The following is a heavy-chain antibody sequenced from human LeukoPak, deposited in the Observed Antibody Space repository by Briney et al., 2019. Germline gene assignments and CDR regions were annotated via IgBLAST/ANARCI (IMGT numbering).Heavy chain of an antibody. CDR2: IFTSGST. J-gene: IGHJ3*02. V-gene: IGHV4-4*07. CDR1: GGSISSYY. Sequence: AETLSLTCTVSGGSISSYYRSWIRQPAGKGLEWIGRIFTSGSTNYNPSLKSRVTMSVDTSKNQFSLKLSSVTAADTAVYYCARDRERAEYYDSSGYYYSAFDIWGQGTMVTVSS. D-gene: IGHD3-22*01. CDR3: ARDRERAEYYDSSGYYYSAFDI.